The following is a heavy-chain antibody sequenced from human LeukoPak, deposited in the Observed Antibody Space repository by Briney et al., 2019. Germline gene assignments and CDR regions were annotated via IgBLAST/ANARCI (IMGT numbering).Heavy chain of an antibody. CDR1: GFTFSSYA. J-gene: IGHJ4*02. D-gene: IGHD5-12*01. CDR3: AKDREEYSGYATFDY. V-gene: IGHV3-23*01. CDR2: ISGSGGST. Sequence: GGSLRLSCAASGFTFSSYAMSWVRQAPGKGLEWVSAISGSGGSTYHADSVKGRFTISRDNSKNTLYLQMNSLRAEDTAVYYCAKDREEYSGYATFDYWGQGTLVTVSS.